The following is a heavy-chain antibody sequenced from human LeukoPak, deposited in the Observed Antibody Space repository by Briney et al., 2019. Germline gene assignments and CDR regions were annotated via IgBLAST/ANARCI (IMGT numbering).Heavy chain of an antibody. CDR1: GDSVSSNSAA. D-gene: IGHD6-13*01. Sequence: SQTLSLTCGISGDSVSSNSAAWNWIRQSPSRGLEWLGRTYYRSKWYNDYAVSVKSRITINPDTSKNQFSLQLNSVSPEDTAVYYCASVRYSSSDYYYGMDVWGQGTTVTVSS. CDR2: TYYRSKWYN. V-gene: IGHV6-1*01. J-gene: IGHJ6*02. CDR3: ASVRYSSSDYYYGMDV.